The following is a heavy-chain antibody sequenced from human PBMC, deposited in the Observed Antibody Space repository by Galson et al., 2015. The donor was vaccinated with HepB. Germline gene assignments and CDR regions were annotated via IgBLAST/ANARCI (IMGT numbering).Heavy chain of an antibody. CDR3: ARDQSSRSCHSFDY. V-gene: IGHV3-48*01. CDR1: GFTFSGYC. D-gene: IGHD2-2*02. J-gene: IGHJ4*02. Sequence: SLRLSCAASGFTFSGYCMNWVRQAPGKGLEWVAYISESGETTQYADSVKGRFTISRDSAKNSLYLQMNSLRAEDTAVYYCARDQSSRSCHSFDYWGQGTLVTVSS. CDR2: ISESGETT.